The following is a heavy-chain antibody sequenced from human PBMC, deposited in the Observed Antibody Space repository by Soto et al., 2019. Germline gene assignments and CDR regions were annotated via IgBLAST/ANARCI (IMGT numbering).Heavy chain of an antibody. CDR1: GGSISSGGYY. V-gene: IGHV4-31*03. Sequence: SETLSLTCTVSGGSISSGGYYWSWIRQHPGKGLEWIGYIYYSGSTYYNPSLKSRVTISVDTSKNQFSLKLSSVTAADTAVYYCARAAFNEGGFDYWGQGTLVTVSS. CDR3: ARAAFNEGGFDY. J-gene: IGHJ4*02. D-gene: IGHD1-1*01. CDR2: IYYSGST.